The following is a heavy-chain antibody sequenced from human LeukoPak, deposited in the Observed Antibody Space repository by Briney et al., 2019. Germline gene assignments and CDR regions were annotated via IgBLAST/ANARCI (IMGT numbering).Heavy chain of an antibody. CDR2: ISAYNGNT. Sequence: ASVKVSCKASGYTFTSYGISWVRQAPGQGLEWMGWISAYNGNTNYAQKLQGRVTMTTDTSTSTAYMELRNLRSDDTAVYYCARDSVKIAARPDTFDYWGQGTLVTVSS. D-gene: IGHD6-6*01. CDR1: GYTFTSYG. CDR3: ARDSVKIAARPDTFDY. V-gene: IGHV1-18*01. J-gene: IGHJ4*02.